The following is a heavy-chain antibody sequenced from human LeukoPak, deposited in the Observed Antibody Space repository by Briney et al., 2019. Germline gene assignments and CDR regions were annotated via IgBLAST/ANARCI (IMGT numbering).Heavy chain of an antibody. Sequence: SETLSLTCTVSGGSISNYYWSWIRQPPGKGLEWIGYIYYSGSTNYNPSLKSRVTISVDTSKNQFSLKLSSVTAADTAVYYCARDYYYGSGSFGFDYWGQGTLVTVSS. J-gene: IGHJ4*02. V-gene: IGHV4-59*01. CDR1: GGSISNYY. CDR3: ARDYYYGSGSFGFDY. CDR2: IYYSGST. D-gene: IGHD3-10*01.